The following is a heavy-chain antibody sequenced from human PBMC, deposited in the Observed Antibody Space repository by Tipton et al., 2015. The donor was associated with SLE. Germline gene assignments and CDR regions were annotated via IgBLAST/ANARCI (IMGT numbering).Heavy chain of an antibody. V-gene: IGHV1-18*01. J-gene: IGHJ4*02. D-gene: IGHD6-13*01. Sequence: QVQLVQSGAEVKKPGASVKVSCKASGYTFTSHAINWVRQAPGQGLEWMGWISPYYGNTESSQKFQDRVTMTTDISTTTAYMELRNLRSDDTAVYYCARDWGSSYDYWGQGTLVTVSS. CDR1: GYTFTSHA. CDR3: ARDWGSSYDY. CDR2: ISPYYGNT.